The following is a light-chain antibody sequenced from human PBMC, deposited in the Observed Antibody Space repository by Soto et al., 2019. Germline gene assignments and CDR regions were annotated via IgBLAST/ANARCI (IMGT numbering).Light chain of an antibody. V-gene: IGKV4-1*01. CDR3: QQYYDNPLT. J-gene: IGKJ4*01. CDR1: ERVLYSSNNYNY. CDR2: WAS. Sequence: IVMTQSLDSLAMSRGETATINCNSIERVLYSSNNYNYLDWYQKKQGKPPKLLITWASTREPGVSGRFSGSGFATDLTITISSLRSEDVAVYYCQQYYDNPLTFGGGTKVDIK.